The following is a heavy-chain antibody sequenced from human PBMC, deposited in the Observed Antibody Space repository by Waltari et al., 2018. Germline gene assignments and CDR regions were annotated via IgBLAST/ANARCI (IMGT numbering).Heavy chain of an antibody. Sequence: QVQLQESGPGLVKPSETLSLTCAVSGYSISSGYYWGWIRQPPGKGLEWIGSIYHSGSTYYNPFLKSRVTISVDTSKNQFSLKLSSVTAADTAVYYCARVDDGPLFDYWGQGTLVIVSS. J-gene: IGHJ4*02. CDR1: GYSISSGYY. CDR2: IYHSGST. D-gene: IGHD3-3*01. CDR3: ARVDDGPLFDY. V-gene: IGHV4-38-2*01.